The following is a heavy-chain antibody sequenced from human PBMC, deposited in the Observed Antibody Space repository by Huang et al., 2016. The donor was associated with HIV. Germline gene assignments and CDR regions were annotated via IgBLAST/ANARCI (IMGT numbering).Heavy chain of an antibody. J-gene: IGHJ3*02. CDR3: ARGDSGWSYDAFNI. Sequence: QVQLVQSGAELKKPGASVRVSCKASGYSLTSYDINWVRLAPGQGPEWMGWINGNNGNTEYAQNFQGRVTMTTDTTTNTAYMERRSLRSDDTAVYYCARGDSGWSYDAFNIWGQGTMVTVSS. CDR2: INGNNGNT. V-gene: IGHV1-18*01. D-gene: IGHD6-19*01. CDR1: GYSLTSYD.